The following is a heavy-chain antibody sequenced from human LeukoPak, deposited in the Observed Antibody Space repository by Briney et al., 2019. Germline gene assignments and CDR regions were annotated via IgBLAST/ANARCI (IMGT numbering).Heavy chain of an antibody. D-gene: IGHD4-11*01. CDR1: RGTFSSYA. CDR3: ARARLETVSFRWFDP. J-gene: IGHJ5*02. Sequence: SLKVSCKASRGTFSSYAISWVRHAPPQGLEWMGGIIPIFGTAHYAHKPQGRVTITADESTSTAYMELSSLSSEETAVYYCARARLETVSFRWFDPWGQGTLVTVSS. CDR2: IIPIFGTA. V-gene: IGHV1-69*13.